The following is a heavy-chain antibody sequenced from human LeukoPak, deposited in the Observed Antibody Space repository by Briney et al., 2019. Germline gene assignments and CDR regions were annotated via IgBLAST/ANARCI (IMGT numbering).Heavy chain of an antibody. J-gene: IGHJ5*02. CDR3: ARPRASPNPWFDP. V-gene: IGHV4-61*05. CDR2: IYYSGST. CDR1: GGSISSSSYY. Sequence: PSETLSLTCTVSGGSISSSSYYWSWIRQPPGKGLEWIGYIYYSGSTNYNPSLKSRVTISVDTSKNQFSLKLSSVTAADTAVYYCARPRASPNPWFDPWGPGTLVTVSS.